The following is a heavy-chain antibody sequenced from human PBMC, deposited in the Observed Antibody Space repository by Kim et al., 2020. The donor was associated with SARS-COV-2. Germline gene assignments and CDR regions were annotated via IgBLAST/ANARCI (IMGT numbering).Heavy chain of an antibody. D-gene: IGHD3-10*01. Sequence: GGSLRLSCAASGFTFSSYGMHWVRQAPGKGLEWVAVIWYDGSNKYYADSVKGRFTISRDNSKNTLYLQMNSLRAEDTAVYYCARGRGCVRGRVDYYYYGMDVWGQGTTVTVSS. V-gene: IGHV3-33*01. CDR1: GFTFSSYG. J-gene: IGHJ6*02. CDR3: ARGRGCVRGRVDYYYYGMDV. CDR2: IWYDGSNK.